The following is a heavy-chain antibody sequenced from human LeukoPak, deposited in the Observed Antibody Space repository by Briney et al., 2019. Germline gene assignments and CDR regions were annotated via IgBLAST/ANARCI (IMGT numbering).Heavy chain of an antibody. CDR1: GDSVSSNSAA. J-gene: IGHJ4*02. D-gene: IGHD1-26*01. Sequence: SQTLSLTCAISGDSVSSNSAAWNWIRQSPSRGLEWLGRTYYRSKWYYDYAVAVRSRISINPDTSKNQFSLQLSSVTPEDTAVYYCARDPAGGSTIFDYWGQGTLVTVSS. CDR2: TYYRSKWYY. V-gene: IGHV6-1*01. CDR3: ARDPAGGSTIFDY.